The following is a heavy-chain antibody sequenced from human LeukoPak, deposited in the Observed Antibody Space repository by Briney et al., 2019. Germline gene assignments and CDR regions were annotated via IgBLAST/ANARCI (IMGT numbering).Heavy chain of an antibody. CDR3: ARGPPNDY. J-gene: IGHJ4*02. CDR1: GGSISSGDYY. CDR2: IYYSGST. Sequence: PSETLSLTCTVSGGSISSGDYYWSWILQPPGKGLGWIGYIYYSGSTYYNPSLKSRVTISVDTSKNQFSLKLSSVTAADTAVYYCARGPPNDYWGQGTLVTVSS. V-gene: IGHV4-30-4*08.